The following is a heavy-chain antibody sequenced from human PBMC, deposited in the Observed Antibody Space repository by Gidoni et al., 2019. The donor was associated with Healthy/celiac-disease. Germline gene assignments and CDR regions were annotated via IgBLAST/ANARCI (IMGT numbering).Heavy chain of an antibody. J-gene: IGHJ6*02. CDR1: GFTFSNDW. V-gene: IGHV3-15*01. Sequence: EVQLVESGGGLVKPGGSLRLSCAASGFTFSNDWMSWVRQAPGKGLEWVGRIKSNTDGGTTDYAAPVKGRFTISRDDSKNTLYLQINSLKTEDTAVYYCTTDLGMDSGYYPYYYYGMDVWGQGTTVTVSS. D-gene: IGHD3-22*01. CDR2: IKSNTDGGTT. CDR3: TTDLGMDSGYYPYYYYGMDV.